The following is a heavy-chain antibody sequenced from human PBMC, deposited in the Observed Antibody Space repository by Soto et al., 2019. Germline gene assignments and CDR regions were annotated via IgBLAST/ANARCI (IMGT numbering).Heavy chain of an antibody. CDR3: ARDPYCSGGSCYAWGAFDI. Sequence: QVQLVESGGGVVQPGGSLRLSCAASGFVFINYAMHWVRQAPGKGLEWVAVISYDGINKYNADSVKGRLTISRDNSKNTLYLQMNSLRPEDTAVYYCARDPYCSGGSCYAWGAFDIWGQGTMVTVSS. CDR2: ISYDGINK. CDR1: GFVFINYA. D-gene: IGHD2-15*01. J-gene: IGHJ3*02. V-gene: IGHV3-30-3*01.